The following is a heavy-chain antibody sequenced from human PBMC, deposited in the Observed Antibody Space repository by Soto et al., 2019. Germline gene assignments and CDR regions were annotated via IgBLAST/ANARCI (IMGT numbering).Heavy chain of an antibody. Sequence: QVYLVQSGAEVKKPGSSVKISCKASGGIFSSNTINWVRQAAGQGLEWMGGIIPLFGTANYAEKFQGRVTITADKSTKPAYMELTSLRSEDTAVYYCASKAACGGDCYAFDSWGQGTLVTVSS. CDR2: IIPLFGTA. CDR3: ASKAACGGDCYAFDS. D-gene: IGHD2-21*02. J-gene: IGHJ4*02. CDR1: GGIFSSNT. V-gene: IGHV1-69*06.